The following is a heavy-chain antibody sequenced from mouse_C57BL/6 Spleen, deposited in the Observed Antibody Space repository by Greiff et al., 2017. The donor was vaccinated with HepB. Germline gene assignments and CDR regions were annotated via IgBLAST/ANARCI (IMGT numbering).Heavy chain of an antibody. CDR3: ARGDYYGSSPWFAY. J-gene: IGHJ3*01. D-gene: IGHD1-1*01. CDR2: IYPGGGYT. Sequence: QVQLKESGAELVRPGTSVKMSCKASGYTFTNYWIGWAKQRPGHGLEWIGDIYPGGGYTNYNEKFKGKATLTADKSSSTAYMQFSSLTSEDSAIYYCARGDYYGSSPWFAYWGQGTLVTVSA. V-gene: IGHV1-63*01. CDR1: GYTFTNYW.